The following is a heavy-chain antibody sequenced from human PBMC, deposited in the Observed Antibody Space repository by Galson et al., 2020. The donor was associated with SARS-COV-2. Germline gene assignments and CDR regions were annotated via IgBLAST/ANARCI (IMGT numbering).Heavy chain of an antibody. CDR3: ARDIGFGELLNWFDP. D-gene: IGHD3-10*01. CDR2: INPNSGGT. J-gene: IGHJ5*02. CDR1: GYTFTGNY. Sequence: ASVKVSCKASGYTFTGNYMHWVRQAPGQGLEWMGRINPNSGGTNYAQKFQGRVTMTRDTYISTAYMELSRLRSDDTAVYYCARDIGFGELLNWFDPWGQGTLVTVSS. V-gene: IGHV1-2*06.